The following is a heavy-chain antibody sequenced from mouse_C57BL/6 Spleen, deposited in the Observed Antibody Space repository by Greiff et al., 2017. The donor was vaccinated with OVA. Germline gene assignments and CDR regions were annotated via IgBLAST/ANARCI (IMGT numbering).Heavy chain of an antibody. Sequence: QVQLQQSGPGLVAPSQSLSLTCTVSGFSLPSYGVSWVRQPPGTCLEWLGVIGGDGSTNYHSALISRLSISKDNSKSQVFLKLNSQQTDDTAAYYGAVNYDYDRTWFAYWGQGTLVTVSA. V-gene: IGHV2-3*01. D-gene: IGHD2-4*01. CDR2: IGGDGST. CDR1: GFSLPSYG. CDR3: AVNYDYDRTWFAY. J-gene: IGHJ3*01.